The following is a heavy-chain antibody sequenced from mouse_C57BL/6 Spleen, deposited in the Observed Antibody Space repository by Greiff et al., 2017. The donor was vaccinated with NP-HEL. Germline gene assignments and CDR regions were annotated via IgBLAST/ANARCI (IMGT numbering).Heavy chain of an antibody. CDR1: CFNNKDDY. CDR2: IDPENGDT. V-gene: IGHV14-4*01. CDR3: TIRYYAMDY. J-gene: IGHJ4*01. Sequence: GAELVIPGPPNKSSFPSSCFNNKDDYMHVVKQRPEQGLEWIGWIDPENGDTEYASKFQGKATITADTSSNTAYLQVRLLTSEDTAVYYCTIRYYAMDYWGQGTSV.